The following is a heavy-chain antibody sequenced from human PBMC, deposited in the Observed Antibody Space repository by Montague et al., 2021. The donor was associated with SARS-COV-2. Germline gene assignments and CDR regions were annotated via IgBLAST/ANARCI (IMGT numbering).Heavy chain of an antibody. D-gene: IGHD6-13*01. Sequence: YYDYAVSVKSRMTISPDTSKNQFSLQLSSLTPEDRAVYYCARDPRYSLSWSFGYWGQGTLVTASS. V-gene: IGHV6-1*01. J-gene: IGHJ4*02. CDR2: YY. CDR3: ARDPRYSLSWSFGY.